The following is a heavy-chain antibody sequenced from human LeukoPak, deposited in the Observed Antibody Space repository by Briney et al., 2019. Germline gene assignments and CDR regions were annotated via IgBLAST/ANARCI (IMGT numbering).Heavy chain of an antibody. D-gene: IGHD3-10*01. J-gene: IGHJ4*02. Sequence: GGSLRLSCAASGFTVSSNYMSWVRQAPGKGLEWVSVIYNGGATYYAESVKGRFIISRDNSKNTLYLQMNSLRAEDTAVYYCAKVTYGSGTYGAFDSWGQGTLVTVSS. CDR3: AKVTYGSGTYGAFDS. CDR2: IYNGGAT. V-gene: IGHV3-66*01. CDR1: GFTVSSNY.